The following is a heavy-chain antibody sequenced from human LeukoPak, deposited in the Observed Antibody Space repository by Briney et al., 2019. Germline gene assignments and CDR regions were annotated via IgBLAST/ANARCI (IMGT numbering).Heavy chain of an antibody. V-gene: IGHV3-23*01. CDR2: ISGSGGNT. J-gene: IGHJ4*02. Sequence: GGSLRLSCATSGFTYNTYAMGWVRQAPGKGLEWFSAISGSGGNTYYADSVKGRFTISRDNSKNTLYLHVNGLRAEDTAVYYCAKIPHPSYYFDYWGQGAVVTVSS. CDR1: GFTYNTYA. CDR3: AKIPHPSYYFDY.